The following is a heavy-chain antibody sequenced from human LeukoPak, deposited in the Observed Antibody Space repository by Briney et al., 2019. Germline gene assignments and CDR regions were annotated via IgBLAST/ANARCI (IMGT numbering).Heavy chain of an antibody. CDR1: GGSIRSHY. D-gene: IGHD1-26*01. Sequence: SETLSLTCSVSGGSIRSHYRNWSRQPPGKGLEWLGHIYYTGSTYYNPSLKSRVTISVDTSKNQFSLRLSSVTAADTAVYYCARERWEGGSFAMGFDYWGQGALVTVSS. V-gene: IGHV4-59*11. J-gene: IGHJ4*02. CDR3: ARERWEGGSFAMGFDY. CDR2: IYYTGST.